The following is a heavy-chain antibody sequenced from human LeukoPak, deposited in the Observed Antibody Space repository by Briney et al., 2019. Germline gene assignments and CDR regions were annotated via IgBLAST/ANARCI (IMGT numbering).Heavy chain of an antibody. Sequence: ASVKVSCKASGYTFTGYYMHWVRQAPGQGLEWMGWINPNSGGTNYAQKFQGRVTLTRDTSISTAYMELSRLRSDDTAVYYCARVNALNPQGLWFGEFLVRWFDPWGQGTLVTVSS. CDR2: INPNSGGT. V-gene: IGHV1-2*02. CDR1: GYTFTGYY. CDR3: ARVNALNPQGLWFGEFLVRWFDP. D-gene: IGHD3-10*01. J-gene: IGHJ5*02.